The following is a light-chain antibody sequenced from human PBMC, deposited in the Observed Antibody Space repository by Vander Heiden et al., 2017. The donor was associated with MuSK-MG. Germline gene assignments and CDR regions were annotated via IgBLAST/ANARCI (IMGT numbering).Light chain of an antibody. Sequence: VLTQSPATLSLSPGERAALSCRASESVSSYLAWYQQKPGQPPRLLISDTFKRAAGIPARFSGSGSGTDFTLTISSLEPEDFGIYYCQQRSNWPPAFTFGGGTRVEIK. CDR3: QQRSNWPPAFT. V-gene: IGKV3-11*01. CDR1: ESVSSY. CDR2: DTF. J-gene: IGKJ4*01.